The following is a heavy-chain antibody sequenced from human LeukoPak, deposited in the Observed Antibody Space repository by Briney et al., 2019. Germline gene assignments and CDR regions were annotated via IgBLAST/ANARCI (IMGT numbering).Heavy chain of an antibody. Sequence: ASVKVSCKASGYTFIGYYMHWVRQAHGQGLEWMGWINPNSGGTNYAQKFQGRVTMTRDTSISTAYMELSRLRSDDTAVYYCAREGCQGQQLGRLCWFDPWGQGTLVTVSS. V-gene: IGHV1-2*02. CDR2: INPNSGGT. CDR1: GYTFIGYY. CDR3: AREGCQGQQLGRLCWFDP. J-gene: IGHJ5*02. D-gene: IGHD6-13*01.